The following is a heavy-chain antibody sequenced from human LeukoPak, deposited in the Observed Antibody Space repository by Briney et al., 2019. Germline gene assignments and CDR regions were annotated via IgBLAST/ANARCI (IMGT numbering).Heavy chain of an antibody. D-gene: IGHD3-22*01. Sequence: GGSLRLSCLASGFTFETYNINWVRQAPGKGLEWVANIKQDGSEKYYVDSVKGRFTISRDNAKNSLYLQMNSLRAEDTAVYYCARPPYDNADYWGQGTLVTVSS. CDR2: IKQDGSEK. V-gene: IGHV3-7*01. CDR1: GFTFETYN. J-gene: IGHJ4*02. CDR3: ARPPYDNADY.